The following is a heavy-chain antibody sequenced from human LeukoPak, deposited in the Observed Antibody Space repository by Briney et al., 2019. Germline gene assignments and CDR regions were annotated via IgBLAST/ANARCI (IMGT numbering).Heavy chain of an antibody. CDR1: GFTFSSYS. J-gene: IGHJ4*02. CDR2: ISSSSSYI. CDR3: ARDRYGRPMGYYFDY. Sequence: PGGSLRLSCAASGFTFSSYSMNWVRQAPGKGLEWVSSISSSSSYIYYADSVKGRFTISRDNAKNSLCLQMNSLRAEDTAVYYCARDRYGRPMGYYFDYWGQGTLVTVSS. V-gene: IGHV3-21*01. D-gene: IGHD3-9*01.